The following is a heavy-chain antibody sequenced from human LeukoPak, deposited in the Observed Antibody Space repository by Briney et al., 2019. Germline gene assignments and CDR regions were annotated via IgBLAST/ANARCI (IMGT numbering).Heavy chain of an antibody. D-gene: IGHD3-22*01. V-gene: IGHV4-38-2*02. CDR1: GYSISSGFH. J-gene: IGHJ3*01. CDR2: IYHSGNT. CDR3: ARSRDSSGYSMYTFDV. Sequence: SETLSLTCSVSGYSISSGFHWGWIRQPPGKGLEWIGSIYHSGNTYYNPSLKSRVTISVDTSNNQFSLKLSSVTAADTAVYYCARSRDSSGYSMYTFDVWGQGTMVTVS.